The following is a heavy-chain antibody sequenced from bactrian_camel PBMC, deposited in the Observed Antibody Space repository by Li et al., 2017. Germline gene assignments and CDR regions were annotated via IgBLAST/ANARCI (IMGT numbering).Heavy chain of an antibody. Sequence: QVQLVESGGGSVQAGGSLRLSCVASRSLYSGACVGWFRQAPGKEREGLATIDSDGDTAYAESMKDRFTISVDNAKNTLYLQMNSLKPEDTATYYCAAGQGVGWCLDVIRVGAEADFDYWGHGTQVTVS. CDR2: IDSDGDT. D-gene: IGHD5*01. CDR3: AAGQGVGWCLDVIRVGAEADFDY. V-gene: IGHV3S26*01. J-gene: IGHJ6*01. CDR1: RSLYSGAC.